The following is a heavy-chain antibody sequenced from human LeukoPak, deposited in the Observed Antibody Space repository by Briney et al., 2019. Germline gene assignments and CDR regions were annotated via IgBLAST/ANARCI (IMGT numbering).Heavy chain of an antibody. Sequence: GGSLRLSCLASGFTFSNSWMTWVRQAPGKGLEWVANIKEDGSDKQYGDSVKGRFTISRDNAEKSVFLQMDGLRAEDTAVYYCAMSRDYDILTGYGYWGQGTLVTVSS. CDR2: IKEDGSDK. V-gene: IGHV3-7*03. CDR1: GFTFSNSW. D-gene: IGHD3-9*01. J-gene: IGHJ4*02. CDR3: AMSRDYDILTGYGY.